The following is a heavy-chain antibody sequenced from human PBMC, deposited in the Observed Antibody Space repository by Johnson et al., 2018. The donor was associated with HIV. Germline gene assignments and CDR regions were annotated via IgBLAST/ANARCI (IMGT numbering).Heavy chain of an antibody. CDR2: IKSKTDGGTI. V-gene: IGHV3-15*01. D-gene: IGHD1-1*01. Sequence: VQLVESGGGLVKPGGSLRLSCAASGFTFSDYYMSWIRQAPGKGLEWVGRIKSKTDGGTIDYAAPVKGRFTISRDDSKNTLYLQMKSLKLEDTAVYYCTTELRLRGGYLKTGIGGGAFDIWGQGTMVTVSS. J-gene: IGHJ3*02. CDR3: TTELRLRGGYLKTGIGGGAFDI. CDR1: GFTFSDYY.